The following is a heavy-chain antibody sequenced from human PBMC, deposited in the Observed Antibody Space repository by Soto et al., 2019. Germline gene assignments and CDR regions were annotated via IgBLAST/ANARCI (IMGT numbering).Heavy chain of an antibody. CDR3: ARAFQQLVGPGFDY. CDR2: IYNSGST. Sequence: SETLSLTCTVSGGSISSGGYYWSWIRQHPGKGLEWIGYIYNSGSTYYNPSLKSRVTISVDTSKNQFSLKLSSVTAADTAVYYCARAFQQLVGPGFDYWGQGTLVTVSS. V-gene: IGHV4-31*03. CDR1: GGSISSGGYY. D-gene: IGHD6-13*01. J-gene: IGHJ4*02.